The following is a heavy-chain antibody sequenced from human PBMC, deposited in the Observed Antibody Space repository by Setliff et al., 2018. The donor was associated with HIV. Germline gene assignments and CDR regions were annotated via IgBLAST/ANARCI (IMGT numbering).Heavy chain of an antibody. D-gene: IGHD2-8*01. Sequence: GASVKVSCKASGDTFNNCAVTWVRQAPGQGLECMGGIIPMLGITNYAQRFQGRLTITADEYTGTAYMELSSLRSEDTAVYYCASGSGYCKNGVCYIGVHRTPDKYYFDSWGQGALVTVSS. CDR3: ASGSGYCKNGVCYIGVHRTPDKYYFDS. V-gene: IGHV1-69*10. J-gene: IGHJ4*02. CDR2: IIPMLGIT. CDR1: GDTFNNCA.